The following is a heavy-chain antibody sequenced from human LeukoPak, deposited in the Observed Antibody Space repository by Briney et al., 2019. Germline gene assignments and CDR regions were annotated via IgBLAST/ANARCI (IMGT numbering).Heavy chain of an antibody. CDR2: IYHSGST. J-gene: IGHJ2*01. CDR1: GYSISSGYY. Sequence: PSETLSLTCSVSGYSISSGYYWGWIRQPPGKGMEWIGSIYHSGSTYYNPSLQSRVTMSLDTSKNEFSLKLSSVTAADTAVYYCARVLGDQLVWTRWLQSPDWYFDLWGRGTLVTVSS. D-gene: IGHD5-24*01. V-gene: IGHV4-38-2*02. CDR3: ARVLGDQLVWTRWLQSPDWYFDL.